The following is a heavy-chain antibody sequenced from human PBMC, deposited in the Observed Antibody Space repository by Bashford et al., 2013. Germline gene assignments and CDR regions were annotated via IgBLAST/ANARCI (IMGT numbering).Heavy chain of an antibody. Sequence: VRQAPGKGLEWVSTIGSSGGDTFYADSVKGRFTGSRDNSKNTLYLQMNSLRADDTAIYYCVKDAINGDGVYNWFDAWGQGTLVTVSS. V-gene: IGHV3-23*01. J-gene: IGHJ5*02. D-gene: IGHD2-8*01. CDR3: VKDAINGDGVYNWFDA. CDR2: IGSSGGDT.